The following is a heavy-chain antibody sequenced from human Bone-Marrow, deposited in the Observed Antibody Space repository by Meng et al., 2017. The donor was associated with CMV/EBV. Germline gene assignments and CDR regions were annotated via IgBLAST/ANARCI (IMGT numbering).Heavy chain of an antibody. CDR1: GYTFTGYY. D-gene: IGHD2-15*01. CDR3: ARDPLVAATRAELDY. V-gene: IGHV1-2*02. J-gene: IGHJ4*02. Sequence: ASVKVSCKASGYTFTGYYVHWVRQAPGQGLEWMGWINPNSGGTKYAQKFQGRVTMTRDTSISTAHMELSRLRSDDTAVYYCARDPLVAATRAELDYWGQGTLVTVSS. CDR2: INPNSGGT.